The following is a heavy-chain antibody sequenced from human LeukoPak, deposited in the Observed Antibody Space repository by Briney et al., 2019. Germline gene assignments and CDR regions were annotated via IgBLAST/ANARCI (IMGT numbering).Heavy chain of an antibody. Sequence: PGGSLRLSCAASGFTFSSYAMSWVRQAPGKGLEWVSAISGSGGSTYYTDSVKGRFTISRDNSKNTLYLQMNSLRAEDTAVYYCAKGYCSSTSCPEGVWYNWFDPWSQGTLVTVSS. CDR1: GFTFSSYA. V-gene: IGHV3-23*01. CDR2: ISGSGGST. CDR3: AKGYCSSTSCPEGVWYNWFDP. D-gene: IGHD2-2*01. J-gene: IGHJ5*02.